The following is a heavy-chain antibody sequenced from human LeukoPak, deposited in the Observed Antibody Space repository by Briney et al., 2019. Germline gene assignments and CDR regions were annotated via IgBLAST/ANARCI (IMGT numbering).Heavy chain of an antibody. D-gene: IGHD3-10*01. Sequence: GGSLRLSCAPSGFTFSNNWMSLVRQTPGKGLEWVAKIKPDGSEKSYVDSVKGRFTISRDNAKNSLYLQMSSLRAEDTALYYCATFSRSNYPKEPFDIWGQGTMVTVSS. CDR1: GFTFSNNW. CDR3: ATFSRSNYPKEPFDI. J-gene: IGHJ3*02. CDR2: IKPDGSEK. V-gene: IGHV3-7*01.